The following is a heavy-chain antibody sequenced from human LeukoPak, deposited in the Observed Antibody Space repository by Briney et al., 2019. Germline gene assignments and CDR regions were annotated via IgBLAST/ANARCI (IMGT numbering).Heavy chain of an antibody. J-gene: IGHJ3*02. CDR3: ARSQAIAARTFDI. V-gene: IGHV4-59*01. D-gene: IGHD6-25*01. Sequence: SETLSLTCAVSGGSISSYYWSWIRQPPGKGLEWIGYIYYSGSTNYNPSLKSRVTISVDTSKNQFSLKLSSVTAADTAVYYCARSQAIAARTFDIWGQGTMVTVSS. CDR2: IYYSGST. CDR1: GGSISSYY.